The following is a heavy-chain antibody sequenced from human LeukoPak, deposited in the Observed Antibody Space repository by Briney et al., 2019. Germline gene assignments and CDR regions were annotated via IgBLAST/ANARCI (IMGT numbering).Heavy chain of an antibody. CDR3: ATNYDDSREAFDV. D-gene: IGHD3-3*01. J-gene: IGHJ3*01. CDR2: ISGSGEDS. CDR1: GFTFSNFA. V-gene: IGHV3-23*01. Sequence: PGGSLRLSCAASGFTFSNFAMNWVRQTPGKGLEWVSGISGSGEDSNHADSVTGRFIISRENSKNTPYLQMNSLRADDTAVYYCATNYDDSREAFDVWGQGTVVTVSS.